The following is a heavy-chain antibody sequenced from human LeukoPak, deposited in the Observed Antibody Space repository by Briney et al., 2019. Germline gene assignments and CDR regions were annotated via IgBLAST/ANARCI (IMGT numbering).Heavy chain of an antibody. D-gene: IGHD3-22*01. Sequence: ASVKVSCKASGYTFTGYYMHWVRQAPGQGLEWMGWINPNSGGTNYAQKFQGRVTMTRDTSISTAYMELSRLRSEDTAVYYCARADYDTSGSTRKQIDYWGQGTLVTVSS. CDR3: ARADYDTSGSTRKQIDY. V-gene: IGHV1-2*02. CDR2: INPNSGGT. CDR1: GYTFTGYY. J-gene: IGHJ4*02.